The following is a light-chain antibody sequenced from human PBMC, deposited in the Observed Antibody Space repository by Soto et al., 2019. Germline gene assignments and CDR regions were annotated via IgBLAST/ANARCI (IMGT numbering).Light chain of an antibody. Sequence: EIVLTQSPGTLSLSPGERATLSCRASQSVSSTSLAWYQQKPGQAPRLLIYGASTRATGIPARFSGSGSGTEFTLTINSLQSEDFAVYYCQQYNNWPRTFGQGTKVEIK. CDR2: GAS. V-gene: IGKV3-15*01. CDR3: QQYNNWPRT. J-gene: IGKJ1*01. CDR1: QSVSST.